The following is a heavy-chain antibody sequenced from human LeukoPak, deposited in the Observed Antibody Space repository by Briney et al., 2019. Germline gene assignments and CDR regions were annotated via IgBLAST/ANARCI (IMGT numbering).Heavy chain of an antibody. CDR1: DTSIISSSYY. D-gene: IGHD5-24*01. CDR3: ARGRRDGDRLNWFDA. V-gene: IGHV4-39*07. Sequence: KPSETLSLTCTVSDTSIISSSYYSAWIRQPPGMRLEWIGSIYYSGNTYYTASPQSRVTISLDTSKRPSSMKLSSPTAADTAVYYCARGRRDGDRLNWFDAWGQGTLVTVSS. CDR2: IYYSGNT. J-gene: IGHJ5*02.